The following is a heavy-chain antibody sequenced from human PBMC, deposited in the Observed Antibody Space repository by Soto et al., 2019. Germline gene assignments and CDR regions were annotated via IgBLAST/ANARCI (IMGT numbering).Heavy chain of an antibody. D-gene: IGHD3-3*01. CDR1: GYTFSSYY. CDR2: IHPSSGKT. J-gene: IGHJ6*02. Sequence: GASVKVSCKASGYTFSSYYIQWVRQAPGQGLEWMAIIHPSSGKTTYAQRFQDRVALTRDTSTSTVDMELSSLRSEDTAVYFCARSGFCSYYVMDVWGQGTTVTVSS. V-gene: IGHV1-46*01. CDR3: ARSGFCSYYVMDV.